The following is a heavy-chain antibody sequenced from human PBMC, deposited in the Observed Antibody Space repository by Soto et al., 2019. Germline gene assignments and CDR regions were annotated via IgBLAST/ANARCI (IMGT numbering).Heavy chain of an antibody. CDR1: GGTFSSYA. V-gene: IGHV1-69*13. Sequence: SVKLSCKASGGTFSSYAISWVRQAPGQGLEWMGGIIPIFGTANYAQKFQGRVTITADESTSTAYMELSSLRSEDTAVYYCARGDMLTSQYYYYYGMDVWGQGTKVTVYS. J-gene: IGHJ6*02. D-gene: IGHD3-9*01. CDR3: ARGDMLTSQYYYYYGMDV. CDR2: IIPIFGTA.